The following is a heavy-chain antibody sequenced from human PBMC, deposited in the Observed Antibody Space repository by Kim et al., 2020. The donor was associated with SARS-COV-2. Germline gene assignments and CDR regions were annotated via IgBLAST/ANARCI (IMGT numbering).Heavy chain of an antibody. D-gene: IGHD6-13*01. V-gene: IGHV3-30*01. J-gene: IGHJ6*02. CDR3: ARDSAGNYYYGMDV. Sequence: AEPVRGRFTTYRDNSKNTLYLRMNSLRAEDTAVYYCARDSAGNYYYGMDVWGQGTTVTVSS.